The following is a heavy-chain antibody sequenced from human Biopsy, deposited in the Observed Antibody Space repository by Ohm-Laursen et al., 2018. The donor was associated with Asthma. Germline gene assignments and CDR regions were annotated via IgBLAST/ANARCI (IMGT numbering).Heavy chain of an antibody. CDR1: GFTFSSYS. D-gene: IGHD3-22*01. CDR2: ISSSSSTI. Sequence: SLRLSCAASGFTFSSYSMNWVRQAPGKGLEWVSYISSSSSTIYYADSVKGRFTISRDNAKNSLYLQMNSLRAEDTAVYYCARDANIYYDSSGYYYNYYYDMDVWGQGTTVTVSS. CDR3: ARDANIYYDSSGYYYNYYYDMDV. V-gene: IGHV3-48*01. J-gene: IGHJ6*02.